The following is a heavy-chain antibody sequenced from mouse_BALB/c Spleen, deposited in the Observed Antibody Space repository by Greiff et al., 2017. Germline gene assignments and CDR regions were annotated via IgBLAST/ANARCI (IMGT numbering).Heavy chain of an antibody. J-gene: IGHJ1*01. V-gene: IGHV5-6-3*01. CDR3: ARVGNYFWYFDV. CDR2: INSNGGST. Sequence: EVKLVESGGGLVQPGGSLKLSCAASGFTFSSYGMSWVRQTPDKRLELVATINSNGGSTYYPDSVKGRFTISRDNAKNTLYLQMSSLKSEDTAMYYCARVGNYFWYFDVWGAGTTVTVSS. D-gene: IGHD2-1*01. CDR1: GFTFSSYG.